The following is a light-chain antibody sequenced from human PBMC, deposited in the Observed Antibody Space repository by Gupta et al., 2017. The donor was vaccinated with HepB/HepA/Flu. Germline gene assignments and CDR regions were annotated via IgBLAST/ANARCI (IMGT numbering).Light chain of an antibody. V-gene: IGLV2-14*03. CDR3: SSDTSSRDVV. J-gene: IGLJ2*01. Sequence: QPALTQPASVSGSPGQSITISCTGTSSDVGGYNYFSWYQHPPANPPQLMIYDVRNRSAGASNRFSGSKAGNTASLTISAPQEEDADDYYCSSDTSSRDVVFGGGTKLTVL. CDR2: DVR. CDR1: SSDVGGYNY.